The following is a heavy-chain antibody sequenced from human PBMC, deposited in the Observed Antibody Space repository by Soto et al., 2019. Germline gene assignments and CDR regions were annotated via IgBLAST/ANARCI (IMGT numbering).Heavy chain of an antibody. CDR2: ISSRSDI. CDR3: AREYTAWPLAYGLDV. Sequence: GGSLRLSCVGSGFTFSTYSINWVRQAPGKGLEWVSSISSRSDIYYADSVKGRFIISRDNAKNSVSLQMNSLRAEDTAVYYCAREYTAWPLAYGLDVWGQGTTVTVS. CDR1: GFTFSTYS. V-gene: IGHV3-21*01. D-gene: IGHD2-2*02. J-gene: IGHJ6*02.